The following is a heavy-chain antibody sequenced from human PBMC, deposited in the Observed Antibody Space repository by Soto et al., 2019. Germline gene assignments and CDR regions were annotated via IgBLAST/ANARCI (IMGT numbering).Heavy chain of an antibody. V-gene: IGHV3-7*03. CDR3: ARDGANMIVHEYYFDY. CDR1: GFTFSSYW. CDR2: IKQDGSEK. Sequence: EVQLVESGGGLVQPGGSLRLSCAASGFTFSSYWMSWVRQAPGKGLEWVANIKQDGSEKYYVDSVKGRFTISRDNAKNSLYLQMNSLRAEDTAVYYCARDGANMIVHEYYFDYWGQGTLVTVSS. J-gene: IGHJ4*02. D-gene: IGHD3-22*01.